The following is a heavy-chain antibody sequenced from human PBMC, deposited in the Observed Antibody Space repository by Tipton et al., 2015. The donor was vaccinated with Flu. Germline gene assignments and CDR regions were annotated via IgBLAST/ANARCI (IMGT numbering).Heavy chain of an antibody. CDR2: VHQTGSP. V-gene: IGHV4-38-2*01. CDR3: ARREYSNYVSEPKSWFDP. Sequence: TLSLTCSVSGDSIGSPYFWGWIRQPPGKGLEWIGNVHQTGSPYYNPSLRSRVTIGVDRAKNQFSLRLTSVTAADTAVYYCARREYSNYVSEPKSWFDPRGQGTLVTVSS. D-gene: IGHD6-6*01. J-gene: IGHJ5*02. CDR1: GDSIGSPYF.